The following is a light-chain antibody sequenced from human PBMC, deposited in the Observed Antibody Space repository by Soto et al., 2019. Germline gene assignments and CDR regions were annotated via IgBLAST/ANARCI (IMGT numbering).Light chain of an antibody. CDR3: QPYNSYSRT. V-gene: IGKV3-11*01. CDR1: ENVRTF. CDR2: GAS. Sequence: VLTQSPATLSLSPGERATLSCRASENVRTFVDWYQQKPGQAPRLLIYGASNRATDIPARFSGSGSGTDFTLTISSLQPDDFATYYCQPYNSYSRTFGQGTKVDIK. J-gene: IGKJ1*01.